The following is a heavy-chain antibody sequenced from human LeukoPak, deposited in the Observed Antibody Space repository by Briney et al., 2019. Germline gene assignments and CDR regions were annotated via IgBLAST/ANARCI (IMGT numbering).Heavy chain of an antibody. V-gene: IGHV3-11*04. Sequence: GGSLRLSCAASGFTFDDYGMSWVRQAPGKGLEWVSYISSSGSTIYYADPVKGRFTISRDNAKNSLYLQMNSLRAEDTAVYYCAREGRSCTNGVCYSWFDPWGQGTLVTVSS. J-gene: IGHJ5*02. D-gene: IGHD2-8*01. CDR3: AREGRSCTNGVCYSWFDP. CDR1: GFTFDDYG. CDR2: ISSSGSTI.